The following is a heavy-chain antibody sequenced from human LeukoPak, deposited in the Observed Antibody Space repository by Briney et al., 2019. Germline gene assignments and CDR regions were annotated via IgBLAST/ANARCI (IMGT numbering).Heavy chain of an antibody. J-gene: IGHJ5*02. V-gene: IGHV4-34*01. D-gene: IGHD3-10*01. CDR2: INHSEST. Sequence: SETLFLTCAVSGGSFSGYYWSWIRQPPGKGLEWVGEINHSESTNYNPSLKSRVAISLDTSKNQFSLKLDSVTTADTAVYYCARGLRFGESTGNWFDLWGQGTLVTVSS. CDR3: ARGLRFGESTGNWFDL. CDR1: GGSFSGYY.